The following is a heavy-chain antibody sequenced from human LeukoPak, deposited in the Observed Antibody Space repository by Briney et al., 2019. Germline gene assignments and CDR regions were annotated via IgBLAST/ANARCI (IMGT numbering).Heavy chain of an antibody. CDR2: IYPGDSDT. CDR3: ARLFGSGSHGCFDP. Sequence: GESLKISCKGSGYRFTSYWIGWVRQVPRKGLEWMGIIYPGDSDTRYTPSFQGQVTISADKSISTAYLQWSSLKASDTAMYYCARLFGSGSHGCFDPWGQGTLVTVSS. J-gene: IGHJ5*02. D-gene: IGHD3-22*01. CDR1: GYRFTSYW. V-gene: IGHV5-51*01.